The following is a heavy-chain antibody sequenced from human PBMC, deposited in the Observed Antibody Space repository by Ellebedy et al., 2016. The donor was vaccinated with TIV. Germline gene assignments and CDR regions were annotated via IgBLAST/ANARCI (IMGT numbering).Heavy chain of an antibody. D-gene: IGHD3-10*01. Sequence: AASVKVSCKASGYTFISYYMHWVRQAPGQGLEWMGIINPSGGSTSYAQKFQGRVTMTRDTSTSTVYMELSSLRSEDTAVYYCARERSLLWFGELFDYWGQGTLVTVSS. J-gene: IGHJ4*02. V-gene: IGHV1-46*01. CDR1: GYTFISYY. CDR3: ARERSLLWFGELFDY. CDR2: INPSGGST.